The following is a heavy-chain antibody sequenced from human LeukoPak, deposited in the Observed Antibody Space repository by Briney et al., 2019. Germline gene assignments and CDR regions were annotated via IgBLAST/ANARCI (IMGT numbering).Heavy chain of an antibody. CDR1: GFTFDDYA. CDR3: AKDKAMVRGVNPYHTYYYYGMDV. J-gene: IGHJ6*02. Sequence: PGGSLRLSCAASGFTFDDYAMHWVRQAPGKGLEWVSLISWDGGSTYYADSVKGRFTISRDNSKNSLYLQMNSLRAEDTALYYCAKDKAMVRGVNPYHTYYYYGMDVWGQGTTVTVSS. CDR2: ISWDGGST. V-gene: IGHV3-43D*03. D-gene: IGHD3-10*01.